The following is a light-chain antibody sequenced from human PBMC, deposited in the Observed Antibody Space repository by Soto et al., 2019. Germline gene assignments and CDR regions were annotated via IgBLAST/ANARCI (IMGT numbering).Light chain of an antibody. J-gene: IGKJ4*01. CDR3: HQVKGYPFT. CDR2: AAS. CDR1: QDITNY. V-gene: IGKV1-9*01. Sequence: DIQLTQSPSFLSASVGDRVTITCRASQDITNYLAWHQQKPGKAPKLLIYAASTLQSGVPSRFSGSGSGTEFTLTITSLQPEDFATYYCHQVKGYPFTFGGGTKVEIK.